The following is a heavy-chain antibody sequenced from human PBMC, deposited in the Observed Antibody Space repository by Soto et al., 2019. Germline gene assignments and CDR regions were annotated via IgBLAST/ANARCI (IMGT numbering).Heavy chain of an antibody. Sequence: QVQLVQSGAEVKKPGASVKVSCKASGYTFTSYGISWVRQAPGQGLEWMGWSSAYNGKTNYAQKLQGIVTMTTATSPNTAYMEHGRLRSDDTAVYYCARDGIGWFPGAFETWGQWTMVTVSS. CDR3: ARDGIGWFPGAFET. J-gene: IGHJ3*02. V-gene: IGHV1-18*01. D-gene: IGHD6-19*01. CDR2: SSAYNGKT. CDR1: GYTFTSYG.